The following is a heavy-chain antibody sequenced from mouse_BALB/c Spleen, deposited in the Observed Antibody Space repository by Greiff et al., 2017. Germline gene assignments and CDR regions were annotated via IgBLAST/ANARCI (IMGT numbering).Heavy chain of an antibody. J-gene: IGHJ1*01. D-gene: IGHD1-2*01. V-gene: IGHV2-9-2*01. CDR3: VRAPRLLRLRDWYFDV. CDR2: IWTGGGT. CDR1: GFSLTSYD. Sequence: QVQLKESGPGLVAPSQSLSITCTVSGFSLTSYDISWIRQPPGKGLEWLGVIWTGGGTNYNSAFMSRLSISKDNSKSQVFLKMNSLQTDDTAIYYCVRAPRLLRLRDWYFDVWGAGTTVTVSS.